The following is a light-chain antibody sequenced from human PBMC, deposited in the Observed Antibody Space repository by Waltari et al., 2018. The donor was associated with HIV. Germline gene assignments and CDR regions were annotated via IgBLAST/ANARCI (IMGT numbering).Light chain of an antibody. CDR3: CSYAGTSTVV. V-gene: IGLV2-23*02. CDR1: SSDFGSYNL. J-gene: IGLJ2*01. CDR2: EVS. Sequence: QSALTQPASVSGSPGQSMTISCTGTSSDFGSYNLVSWYQRHPGKAPKLMIYEVSKRPSGLSNRCSGSKSGNTASLTISGLQAEDEADYYCCSYAGTSTVVFGGGTKLTVL.